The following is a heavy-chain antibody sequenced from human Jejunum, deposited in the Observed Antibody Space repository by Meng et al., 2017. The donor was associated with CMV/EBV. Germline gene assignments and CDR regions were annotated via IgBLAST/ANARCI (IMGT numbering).Heavy chain of an antibody. D-gene: IGHD2-15*01. Sequence: QVQLLHSGSELKKPGASVKVSCKASGYTFTSYAMNWVRQAPGQGLEWMGWINTNTGNPTYAQGFTGRFVFSSDTSVSTAYLQISSLKAADTAVYYCARLYCSGGSCYTIDYWGQGTLVTVSS. J-gene: IGHJ4*02. CDR3: ARLYCSGGSCYTIDY. CDR2: INTNTGNP. V-gene: IGHV7-4-1*02. CDR1: GYTFTSYA.